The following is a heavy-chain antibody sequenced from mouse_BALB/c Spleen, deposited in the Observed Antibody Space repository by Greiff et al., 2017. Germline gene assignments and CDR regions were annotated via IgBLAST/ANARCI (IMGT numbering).Heavy chain of an antibody. CDR1: GFSLTGYG. CDR3: ARAYYYGSSYGYFDY. V-gene: IGHV2-6-7*01. D-gene: IGHD1-1*01. CDR2: IWGDGST. Sequence: VKLMESGPGLVAPSQSLSITCTVSGFSLTGYGVNWVRQPPGKGLEWLGMIWGDGSTDYNSALKSRLSISKDNSKSQVFLKMNSLQTDDTARYYCARAYYYGSSYGYFDYWGQGTTLTVSS. J-gene: IGHJ2*01.